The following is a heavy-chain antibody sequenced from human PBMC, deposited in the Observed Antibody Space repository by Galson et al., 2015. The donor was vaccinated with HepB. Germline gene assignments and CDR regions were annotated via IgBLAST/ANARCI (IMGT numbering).Heavy chain of an antibody. CDR3: ARGGMATIGGPTFDY. CDR1: RYTSTKFG. Sequence: SVKVSCKAYRYTSTKFGISWVRQAPGQGLEWMGWINPYNGNTNYAQKFQGRVIMTTDTSTSTAYMELRSLRSDDTAVYYCARGGMATIGGPTFDYWGQGTLVTVSS. CDR2: INPYNGNT. J-gene: IGHJ4*02. V-gene: IGHV1-18*01. D-gene: IGHD5-24*01.